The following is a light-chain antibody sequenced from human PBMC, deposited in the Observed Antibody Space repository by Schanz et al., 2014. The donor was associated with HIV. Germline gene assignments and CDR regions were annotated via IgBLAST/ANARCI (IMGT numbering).Light chain of an antibody. CDR3: SSHAGGNNYV. J-gene: IGLJ1*01. CDR2: EVI. CDR1: SSDVGGYDF. Sequence: QSALTQPASVSGSPGQSITISCTGTSSDVGGYDFVSWYQQHPGKAPKLMIYEVIKRPSGVPDRFSGSKSGNTASLTVSGLQAEDEADYYCSSHAGGNNYVFGSGTKLTVL. V-gene: IGLV2-8*01.